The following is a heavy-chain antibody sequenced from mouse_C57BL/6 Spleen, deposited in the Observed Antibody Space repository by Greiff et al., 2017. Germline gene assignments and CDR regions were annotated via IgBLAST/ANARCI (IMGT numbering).Heavy chain of an antibody. CDR1: GYTFTSYW. CDR2: LNTSSGYT. CDR3: AVWDWFAY. V-gene: IGHV1-7*01. J-gene: IGHJ3*01. D-gene: IGHD2-10*02. Sequence: QVQLQQSGAELAKPGASVKLSCKASGYTFTSYWMHWVKQRPGQGLEWIGYLNTSSGYTKYNQKFKDKATLTADKSASTAYMQLSSLTYEDAAVYYCAVWDWFAYWDQGTLVTVSA.